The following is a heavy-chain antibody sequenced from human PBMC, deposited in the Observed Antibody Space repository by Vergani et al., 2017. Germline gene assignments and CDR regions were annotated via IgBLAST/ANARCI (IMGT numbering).Heavy chain of an antibody. Sequence: QVQLQQWGAGVVKPSGTLSLTCAVFGESFSSFYWSWIRQPPGKGLEWIGEINNDGHTNYNPSLESRVTVSRDTAKNQFSLNLMSVTAADTAMYYCARGRSPINTMVRGRLPYYYMDVWGKGTTVTVSS. D-gene: IGHD3-10*01. J-gene: IGHJ6*03. CDR1: GESFSSFY. CDR3: ARGRSPINTMVRGRLPYYYMDV. CDR2: INNDGHT. V-gene: IGHV4-34*02.